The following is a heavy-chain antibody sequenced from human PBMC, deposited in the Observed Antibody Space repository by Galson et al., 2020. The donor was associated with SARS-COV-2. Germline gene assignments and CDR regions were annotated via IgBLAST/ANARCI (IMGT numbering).Heavy chain of an antibody. Sequence: GGSLRLSCAASGFTFSSYDMHWVRQAPGKGLEWVSAIGTAGDTYYPGSVKGRFTISRENAKNSLYLQMNSLRAGDTAVYYCARGTSITGTTGGYYYFSYRDVWGKGPPVTVSS. J-gene: IGHJ6*03. CDR3: ARGTSITGTTGGYYYFSYRDV. D-gene: IGHD1-7*01. CDR2: IGTAGDT. V-gene: IGHV3-13*01. CDR1: GFTFSSYD.